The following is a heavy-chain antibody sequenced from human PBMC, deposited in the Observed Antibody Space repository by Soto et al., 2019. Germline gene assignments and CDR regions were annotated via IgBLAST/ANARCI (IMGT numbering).Heavy chain of an antibody. J-gene: IGHJ4*02. CDR2: INPSGGST. V-gene: IGHV1-46*01. CDR1: GYTFTSYY. Sequence: QVQLVQSGAEVKKPGASVKVSCKASGYTFTSYYMHWVRQAPGQGLEWMVIINPSGGSTSYAQKCQGRVTMTRDTSTSTVDMELSSLRSEDTAVYYCARGEGIAAAGQGVWGQGTLVTVSS. D-gene: IGHD6-13*01. CDR3: ARGEGIAAAGQGV.